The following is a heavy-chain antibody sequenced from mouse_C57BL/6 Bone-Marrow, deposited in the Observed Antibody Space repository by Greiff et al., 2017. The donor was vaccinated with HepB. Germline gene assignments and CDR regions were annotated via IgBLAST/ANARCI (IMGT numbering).Heavy chain of an antibody. CDR2: ISDGGSYT. CDR3: ARPARMVSYWYFDV. V-gene: IGHV5-4*03. D-gene: IGHD2-3*01. CDR1: GFTFSSYA. J-gene: IGHJ1*03. Sequence: EVKLQESGGGLVKPGGSLKLSCAASGFTFSSYAMSWVRQTPEKRLEWVATISDGGSYTYYPDNVKGRFTISRDNAKNNLYLQMSHLKSEDTAMYYCARPARMVSYWYFDVWGTGTTVTVSS.